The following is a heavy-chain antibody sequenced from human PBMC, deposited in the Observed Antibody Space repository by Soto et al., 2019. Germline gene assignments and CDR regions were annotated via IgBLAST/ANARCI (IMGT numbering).Heavy chain of an antibody. J-gene: IGHJ3*02. D-gene: IGHD1-1*01. CDR1: GFTFSSYW. Sequence: PGGSLRLSCAASGFTFSSYWMSWVRQAPGKGLEWVANIKQDGSEKYYVDSVKGRFTISRDNAKNSLYLQMNSLRAEDTALYYCAKDGGGTSFDFDIWGQGTMVTVSS. CDR2: IKQDGSEK. CDR3: AKDGGGTSFDFDI. V-gene: IGHV3-7*03.